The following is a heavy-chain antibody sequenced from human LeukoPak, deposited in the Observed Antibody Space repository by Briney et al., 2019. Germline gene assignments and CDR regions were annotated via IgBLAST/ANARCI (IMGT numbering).Heavy chain of an antibody. CDR1: GFTFSSYW. CDR2: INSDGTST. Sequence: PGGSLRLSCAASGFTFSSYWMPWVRQAPGKGLVYVSRINSDGTSTSYADSVKGRFTISRDNAKNTLYLLMNSLRAEDTAVYYCARDIGYSPFDYWGQGALVTVSS. D-gene: IGHD2-15*01. CDR3: ARDIGYSPFDY. V-gene: IGHV3-74*01. J-gene: IGHJ4*02.